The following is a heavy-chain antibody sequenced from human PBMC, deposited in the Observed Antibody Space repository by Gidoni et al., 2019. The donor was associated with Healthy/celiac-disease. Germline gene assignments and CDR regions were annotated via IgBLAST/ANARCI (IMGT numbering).Heavy chain of an antibody. Sequence: QITLKESGPTLVKPTQTLTLPCTFSGFSLSTSGVGVGWIRQPPGKALEWLALIYWNDDKRYSPSLKSRLTITKDTSKNQVVLTMTNMDPVDTATYYCAHRRAGGSYEDWFDPWGQGTLVTVSS. CDR1: GFSLSTSGVG. V-gene: IGHV2-5*01. J-gene: IGHJ5*02. D-gene: IGHD1-26*01. CDR3: AHRRAGGSYEDWFDP. CDR2: IYWNDDK.